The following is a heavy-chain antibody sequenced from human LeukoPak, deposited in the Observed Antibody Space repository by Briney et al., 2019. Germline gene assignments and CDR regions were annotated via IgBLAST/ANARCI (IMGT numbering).Heavy chain of an antibody. J-gene: IGHJ4*02. CDR3: ARDPRVVGATPSDY. Sequence: PGGSLRLSCAASGFTFSSYSMNWVRQAPGKGLEWVSSISSSSSYIYYADSVKGRFTISRDNAKNSLYLQMNSLRAEDTAVCYCARDPRVVGATPSDYWGQGTLVTVSS. V-gene: IGHV3-21*01. CDR1: GFTFSSYS. D-gene: IGHD1-26*01. CDR2: ISSSSSYI.